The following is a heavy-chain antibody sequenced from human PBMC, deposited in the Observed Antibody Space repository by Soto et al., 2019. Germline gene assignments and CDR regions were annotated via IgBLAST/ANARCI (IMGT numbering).Heavy chain of an antibody. CDR1: GYTFTTYY. CDR3: AGENWNVYYGMDV. D-gene: IGHD1-1*01. V-gene: IGHV1-46*01. J-gene: IGHJ6*02. Sequence: QVQLVQSGAEVRKPGASVKISCKASGYTFTTYYMHWVRQAPGQGLEWMGLVNPSNANTHYVQKFQDRVTMTSDTYTSTVYLELRSLRSDDTAVYYCAGENWNVYYGMDVWGQGTTVTVSS. CDR2: VNPSNANT.